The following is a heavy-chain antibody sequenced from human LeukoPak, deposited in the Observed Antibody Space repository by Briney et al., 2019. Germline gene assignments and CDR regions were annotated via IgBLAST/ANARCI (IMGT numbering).Heavy chain of an antibody. Sequence: SQTLSLTCTVSGGSISSGGYYWSWIRQHLGKGLEWIGYIFHSGSTYYNPSLKSRVTISVDTSKNQFSLNLSSVAAADTAVYYCARSYAHDCWGQGTLVTASS. CDR2: IFHSGST. CDR3: ARSYAHDC. D-gene: IGHD2-2*01. V-gene: IGHV4-31*03. CDR1: GGSISSGGYY. J-gene: IGHJ4*02.